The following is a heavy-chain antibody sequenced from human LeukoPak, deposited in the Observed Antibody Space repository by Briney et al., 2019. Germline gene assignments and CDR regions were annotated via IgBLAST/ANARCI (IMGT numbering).Heavy chain of an antibody. J-gene: IGHJ4*02. CDR3: ARTRTTVTTEFDY. CDR2: ISAYNGNT. CDR1: GYTFISYG. Sequence: GASVKVSCMASGYTFISYGISWVRHAPGQGLEWMGWISAYNGNTNYAQKLQGRVTMTTDTSTSTAYMELRSLRSDDTAVYYCARTRTTVTTEFDYWGQGTLVTVSS. V-gene: IGHV1-18*01. D-gene: IGHD4-17*01.